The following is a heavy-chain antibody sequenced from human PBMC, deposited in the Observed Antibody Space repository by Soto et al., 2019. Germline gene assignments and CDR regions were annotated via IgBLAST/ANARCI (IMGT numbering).Heavy chain of an antibody. CDR2: ISSSSSYI. D-gene: IGHD3-10*01. V-gene: IGHV3-21*01. CDR3: ARETHDYYPTYYYYGMDV. CDR1: RFTFSSYS. Sequence: ASRFTFSSYSMNWVRQAPGKGLEWVSSISSSSSYIYYADSVKGRFTISRDNAKNSLYLQMNSLGAEDTAVYYCARETHDYYPTYYYYGMDVWGQGTTVTVS. J-gene: IGHJ6*02.